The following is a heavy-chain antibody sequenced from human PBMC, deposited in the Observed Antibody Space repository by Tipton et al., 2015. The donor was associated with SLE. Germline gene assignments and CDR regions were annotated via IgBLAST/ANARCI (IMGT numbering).Heavy chain of an antibody. CDR1: GFTFGNYA. J-gene: IGHJ4*02. CDR2: IRSRAYSRTT. V-gene: IGHV3-49*04. D-gene: IGHD1-26*01. CDR3: ASSGSYSPFDY. Sequence: SLRLSCTASGFTFGNYAMSWVRQAPGKGLEWVTFIRSRAYSRTTEYAASVRGRFTISRDDSKNIAYLQMGTLKTEDTAVYYCASSGSYSPFDYWGQGTLVTVSS.